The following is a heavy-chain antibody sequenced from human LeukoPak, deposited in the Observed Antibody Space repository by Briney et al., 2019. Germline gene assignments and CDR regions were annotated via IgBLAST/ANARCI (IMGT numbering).Heavy chain of an antibody. J-gene: IGHJ4*02. CDR1: GYIFTSYW. V-gene: IGHV5-51*01. D-gene: IGHD2-21*01. CDR2: IYPGESDT. Sequence: GESLKISCQGSGYIFTSYWIGWGRQLPGKGLEWMGMIYPGESDTRYSPSLQGQVTISADKSNRTSSQEWRGREASDTAMYYCARHVAYFGGDCYNFDYWGQGTLVTVSS. CDR3: ARHVAYFGGDCYNFDY.